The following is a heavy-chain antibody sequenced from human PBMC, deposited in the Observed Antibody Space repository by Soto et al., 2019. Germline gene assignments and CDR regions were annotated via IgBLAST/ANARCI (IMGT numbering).Heavy chain of an antibody. J-gene: IGHJ6*02. CDR2: MNPNSGNT. D-gene: IGHD3-3*01. CDR3: ARAGTIFGVVITYYYYGMDV. V-gene: IGHV1-8*01. Sequence: ASVKVSCKASGYTFTSYDINWVRQATGQGLEWMGWMNPNSGNTGYARKFQGRVTMTRNTSISTAYMELSSLRSEDTAVYYCARAGTIFGVVITYYYYGMDVWGQGTTVTVSS. CDR1: GYTFTSYD.